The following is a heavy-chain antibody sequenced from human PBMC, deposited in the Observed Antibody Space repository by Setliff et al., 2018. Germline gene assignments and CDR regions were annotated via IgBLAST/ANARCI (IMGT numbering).Heavy chain of an antibody. V-gene: IGHV1-69*10. Sequence: ASVKVSCAASGFTFSSYAISWVRQAPGQGLEWMGGIIPILGIANYAQKFQGRVTITADKSTSTAYMELSSLRSEDTAVYYCARDRGTREQDAFDIWGQGTMVTVSS. CDR1: GFTFSSYA. J-gene: IGHJ3*02. CDR3: ARDRGTREQDAFDI. CDR2: IIPILGIA. D-gene: IGHD1-26*01.